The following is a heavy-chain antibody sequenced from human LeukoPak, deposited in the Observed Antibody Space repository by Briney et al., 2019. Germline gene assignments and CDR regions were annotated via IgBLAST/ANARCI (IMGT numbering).Heavy chain of an antibody. Sequence: AASVKVSCKASGYTFINNDINWVRQAPGQGLEWMAWIDPKNGNRGYALNFQGRVTMTTDTSISTAYMELSSLRSEDTAVYYCARSHTRKGFCGGGRCYPAVWWFDPWGQGTLVTVSS. CDR2: IDPKNGNR. V-gene: IGHV1-8*01. CDR1: GYTFINND. CDR3: ARSHTRKGFCGGGRCYPAVWWFDP. J-gene: IGHJ5*02. D-gene: IGHD2-15*01.